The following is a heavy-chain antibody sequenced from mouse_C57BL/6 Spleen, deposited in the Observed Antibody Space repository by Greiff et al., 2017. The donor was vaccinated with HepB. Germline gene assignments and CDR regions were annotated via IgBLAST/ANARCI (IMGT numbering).Heavy chain of an antibody. Sequence: VQRVESGAELVKPGASVKISCKASGYAFSSYWMNWVKQRPGKGLEWIGQIYPGDGDTNYNGKFKGKATLTADKSSSTAYMQLSSLTSEDSAVYFCARAYYSNWGYYAMDYWGQGTSVTVSS. CDR3: ARAYYSNWGYYAMDY. CDR1: GYAFSSYW. V-gene: IGHV1-80*01. CDR2: IYPGDGDT. D-gene: IGHD2-5*01. J-gene: IGHJ4*01.